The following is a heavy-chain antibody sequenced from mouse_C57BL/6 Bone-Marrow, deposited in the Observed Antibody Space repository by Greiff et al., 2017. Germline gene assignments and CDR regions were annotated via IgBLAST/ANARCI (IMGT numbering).Heavy chain of an antibody. V-gene: IGHV1-39*01. D-gene: IGHD2-4*01. CDR1: GYSFTDYN. Sequence: VQLKQSGPELVKPGASVKISCKASGYSFTDYNMNWVKQSNGKSLEWIGVINPNYGTTSYNQKFKGKATLTVDQSSSPAYMQLNSLTSEYSAVYDCASGYDYDYAMDYWCQGTSVTVSS. CDR3: ASGYDYDYAMDY. J-gene: IGHJ4*01. CDR2: INPNYGTT.